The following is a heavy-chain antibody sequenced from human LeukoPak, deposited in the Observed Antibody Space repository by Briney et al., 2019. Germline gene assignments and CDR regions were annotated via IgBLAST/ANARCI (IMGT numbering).Heavy chain of an antibody. D-gene: IGHD3-10*01. CDR3: ARVLSGRGSLYDYYYYMDV. CDR1: GFTFSSYA. J-gene: IGHJ6*03. CDR2: ISYDGSNK. Sequence: GGSLRLSCAASGFTFSSYAMHWVRQAPGKGLEWVALISYDGSNKYYVDSVKGRFTISRDISKNTLYLQMNSLRAEDTAVYYCARVLSGRGSLYDYYYYMDVWGKGTTVTISS. V-gene: IGHV3-30*14.